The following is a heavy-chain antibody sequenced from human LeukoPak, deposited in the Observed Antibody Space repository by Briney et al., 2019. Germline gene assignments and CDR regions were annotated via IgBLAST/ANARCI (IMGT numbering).Heavy chain of an antibody. Sequence: PGGSLRLSCAASGFTFSSYSMNWARQAPGKGLEWVSSISSSSSYIYYADSVKGRFTISRDNAKNPLYLQMNSLRAEDTAVYYCARDGPLRWHDYWGQGTLVTVSS. D-gene: IGHD4-17*01. CDR3: ARDGPLRWHDY. CDR2: ISSSSSYI. V-gene: IGHV3-21*01. J-gene: IGHJ4*02. CDR1: GFTFSSYS.